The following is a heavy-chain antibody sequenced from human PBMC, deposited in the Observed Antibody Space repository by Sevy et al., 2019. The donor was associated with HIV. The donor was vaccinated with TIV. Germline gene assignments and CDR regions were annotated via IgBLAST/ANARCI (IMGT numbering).Heavy chain of an antibody. CDR1: GFTFSSYS. CDR2: ISSSSSYI. CDR3: ATLGGSSSWYGDTYYFDY. D-gene: IGHD6-13*01. Sequence: GGCLRLSCAASGFTFSSYSMNWVRQAPGKGLEWVSSISSSSSYIYYADSVKGRFTISRDNAKNSLYLQMNSLRAEDTAVYYCATLGGSSSWYGDTYYFDYWGQGTLVTVSS. J-gene: IGHJ4*02. V-gene: IGHV3-21*01.